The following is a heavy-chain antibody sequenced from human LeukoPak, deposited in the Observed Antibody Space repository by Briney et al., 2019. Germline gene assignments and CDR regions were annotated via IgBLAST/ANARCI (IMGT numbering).Heavy chain of an antibody. CDR2: IYYSGST. Sequence: SETLSLTCTVSGGSISSGGYYWRWIRQHPGKGLEWIGYIYYSGSTYYNPSLKSRVTISVDTSKNQFSLKLSSVTAADTAVYYCARDRGGNNWFDPWGQGTLVTVSS. D-gene: IGHD3-16*01. CDR3: ARDRGGNNWFDP. CDR1: GGSISSGGYY. J-gene: IGHJ5*02. V-gene: IGHV4-31*03.